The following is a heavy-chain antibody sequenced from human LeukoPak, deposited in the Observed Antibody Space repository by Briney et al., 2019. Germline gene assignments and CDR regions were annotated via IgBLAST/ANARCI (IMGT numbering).Heavy chain of an antibody. D-gene: IGHD4-17*01. CDR1: GFTVSSNY. Sequence: GGSLRLSCAASGFTVSSNYMSWVRQAPGKGLEWVSVIYSGGSTYYADSVKGRFTISRDNSKNTLYLQMNSLRAEDTAVYYCASTHTVTPPNTDYWGQGTLVTVSS. CDR3: ASTHTVTPPNTDY. J-gene: IGHJ4*02. V-gene: IGHV3-66*01. CDR2: IYSGGST.